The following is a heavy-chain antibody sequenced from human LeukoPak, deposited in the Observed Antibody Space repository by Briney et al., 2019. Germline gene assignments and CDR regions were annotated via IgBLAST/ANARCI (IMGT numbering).Heavy chain of an antibody. CDR3: RGSYGSGRKRFDY. J-gene: IGHJ4*02. CDR2: IYTSGST. D-gene: IGHD3-10*01. V-gene: IGHV4-4*07. Sequence: PSETLSLTCTVSGGSISSYYWSWIRQPAGKGLEWIGRIYTSGSTNYNPSLKSRVTMSVDTSKNQFSLKLGSVTAADTAVYYCRGSYGSGRKRFDYWGQGTLVTVSS. CDR1: GGSISSYY.